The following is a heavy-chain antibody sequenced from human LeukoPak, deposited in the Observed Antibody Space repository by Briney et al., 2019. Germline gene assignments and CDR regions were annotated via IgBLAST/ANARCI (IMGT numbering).Heavy chain of an antibody. V-gene: IGHV4-4*07. Sequence: PSETLSLTCTVSGGSISTYFWSWIRQPAGKGLEWIGRIYDSGTNYNPSLKSRVTMSADTSKNQFSLKLSSVTAADTAVYYCAGEAGGGYARAFDIWGQGTMVTVSS. CDR1: GGSISTYF. CDR2: IYDSGT. CDR3: AGEAGGGYARAFDI. D-gene: IGHD5-12*01. J-gene: IGHJ3*02.